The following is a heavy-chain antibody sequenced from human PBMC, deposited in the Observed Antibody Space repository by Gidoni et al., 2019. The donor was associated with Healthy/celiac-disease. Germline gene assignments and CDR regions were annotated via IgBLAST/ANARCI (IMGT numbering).Heavy chain of an antibody. Sequence: QLQLQESGPGLVKPSETLSLTCTVSGGSISSSSYYWGWIRQPPGKGLEWLGSIYYRGSTYYNPSLKSRVTISVDTSKNQFSLKLSSVTAADTAVYYCARLAPGDCSSTSCYLHYYYYGMDVWGQGTTVTVSS. J-gene: IGHJ6*02. V-gene: IGHV4-39*01. D-gene: IGHD2-2*01. CDR1: GGSISSSSYY. CDR3: ARLAPGDCSSTSCYLHYYYYGMDV. CDR2: IYYRGST.